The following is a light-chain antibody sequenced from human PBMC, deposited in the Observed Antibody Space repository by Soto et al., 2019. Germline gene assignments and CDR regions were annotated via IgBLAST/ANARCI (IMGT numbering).Light chain of an antibody. V-gene: IGLV2-18*02. J-gene: IGLJ2*01. CDR3: SSYTSSNSVV. Sequence: QSALTQPPSVSGSPGQSVTISCTGTSTDVGSYNRVSWYQQPPGTAPKLMIYEVSYRPSGVPDRFSGSKSGNTASLTISGLQAEYEADYYCSSYTSSNSVVFGGGTKLTVL. CDR2: EVS. CDR1: STDVGSYNR.